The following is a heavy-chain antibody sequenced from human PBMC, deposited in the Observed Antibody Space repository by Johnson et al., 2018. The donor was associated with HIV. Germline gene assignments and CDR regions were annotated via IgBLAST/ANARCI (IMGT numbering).Heavy chain of an antibody. V-gene: IGHV3-7*01. D-gene: IGHD3-10*01. CDR2: IKQDGSEK. CDR1: GFTLSTYW. CDR3: ARGGLLWFGHPAD. J-gene: IGHJ3*01. Sequence: VQLVESGGGLVQPGGSLRLSCAASGFTLSTYWMSWVRQAPGEGLEWVANIKQDGSEKYCVDSVKGRFTISRDNAKNSLYLQMNSLRAEDTAVYYCARGGLLWFGHPADWGQGTMVTVSS.